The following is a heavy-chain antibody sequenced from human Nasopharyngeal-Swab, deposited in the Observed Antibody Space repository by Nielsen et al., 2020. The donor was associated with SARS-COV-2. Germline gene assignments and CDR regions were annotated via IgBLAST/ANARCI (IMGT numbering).Heavy chain of an antibody. D-gene: IGHD3-3*01. CDR1: GYTFTSHY. Sequence: ASVKVACKASGYTFTSHYMHWVRQAPGQGRERMGIINPSGGGTTYAQKFQGRVTMTRDTSTSTVYMELSSLRSEDTAVYYCARSYYDFWSGYLEYYYGMDVWGQGTTVTVSS. V-gene: IGHV1-46*01. J-gene: IGHJ6*02. CDR3: ARSYYDFWSGYLEYYYGMDV. CDR2: INPSGGGT.